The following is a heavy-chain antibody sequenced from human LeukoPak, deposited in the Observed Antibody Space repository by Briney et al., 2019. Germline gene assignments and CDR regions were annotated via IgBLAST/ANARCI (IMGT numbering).Heavy chain of an antibody. CDR3: ARGGIGYCTSSSCYFDY. D-gene: IGHD2-2*01. CDR1: GYSFTTYY. V-gene: IGHV1-46*01. CDR2: INPSGGSI. J-gene: IGHJ4*02. Sequence: ASVKVSCKASGYSFTTYYMHWVRQAPGQGLEWMGIINPSGGSISYAQKFQGRVTMTRDTSTSTVYMELSSLRSEDTAVYYCARGGIGYCTSSSCYFDYWGQGTLVTVSS.